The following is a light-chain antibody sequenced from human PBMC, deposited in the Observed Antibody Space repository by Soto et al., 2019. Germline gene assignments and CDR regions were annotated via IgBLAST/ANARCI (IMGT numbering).Light chain of an antibody. V-gene: IGLV3-1*01. CDR2: QDT. J-gene: IGLJ1*01. CDR1: NLGDKY. CDR3: QTWDSTTCV. Sequence: SYELTQPPSVSVSPGQTASITCSGHNLGDKYGYWYQQKPGQSPVLVMYQDTKRPSGIPARFSGSNSGNTATLTISGTQAMDEADYYCQTWDSTTCVFGTGTKLTVL.